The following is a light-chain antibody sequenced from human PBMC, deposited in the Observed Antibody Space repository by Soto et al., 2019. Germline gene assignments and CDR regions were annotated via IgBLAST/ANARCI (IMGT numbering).Light chain of an antibody. CDR1: QSINNY. V-gene: IGKV3-11*01. J-gene: IGKJ5*01. CDR2: DAS. CDR3: QQYYSYPPIT. Sequence: EIVLTQSPVTLSLSPGERATLSCRASQSINNYLAWYQQKPGQPPRLLIYDASNRATAIPVRFSGSGSGTDFTLTISSLEPEDSAVYYCQQYYSYPPITFGQGTRLEIK.